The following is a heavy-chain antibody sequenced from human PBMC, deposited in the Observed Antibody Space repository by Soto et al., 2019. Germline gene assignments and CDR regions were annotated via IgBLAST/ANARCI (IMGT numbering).Heavy chain of an antibody. D-gene: IGHD3-10*01. CDR1: GFTFSSYS. V-gene: IGHV3-21*01. J-gene: IGHJ5*02. CDR2: ISTSSSYI. Sequence: GGSLSLSCAASGFTFSSYSMNWVRQAPGKGLEWVSSISTSSSYIYYAASVKGRFTISRDNAKNSLYLQMNSLRAEDTAVYYCARDSGNYGSGSYYKPFDPWGQGTLVTVSS. CDR3: ARDSGNYGSGSYYKPFDP.